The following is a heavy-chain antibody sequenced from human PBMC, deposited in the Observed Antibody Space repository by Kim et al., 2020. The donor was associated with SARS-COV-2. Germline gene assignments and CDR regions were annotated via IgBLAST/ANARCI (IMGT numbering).Heavy chain of an antibody. CDR1: GFTFSSYA. CDR2: ISSNGGST. Sequence: GGSLRLSCAASGFTFSSYAMHWVRQAPGKGLEYVSAISSNGGSTYYANSVKGRFTISRDNSKNTLYLQMGSLRAEDMAVYYCARDYCSGGSCYSSDGGYYMDVWGKGTTVTVSS. CDR3: ARDYCSGGSCYSSDGGYYMDV. V-gene: IGHV3-64*01. D-gene: IGHD2-15*01. J-gene: IGHJ6*03.